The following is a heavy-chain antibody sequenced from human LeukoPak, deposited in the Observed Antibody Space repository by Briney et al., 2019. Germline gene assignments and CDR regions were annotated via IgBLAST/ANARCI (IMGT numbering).Heavy chain of an antibody. D-gene: IGHD2-15*01. V-gene: IGHV3-9*01. J-gene: IGHJ4*02. Sequence: PGGSLRLSCAASGFTFDDYAMHWVRHAPGKGLEWVSGISWNSGSIGYADSVKGRFTISRDNAKNSLYLQMNSLRAEDTAVYYCARDGRGVAATPANSPDYWGQGTLVTVSS. CDR3: ARDGRGVAATPANSPDY. CDR2: ISWNSGSI. CDR1: GFTFDDYA.